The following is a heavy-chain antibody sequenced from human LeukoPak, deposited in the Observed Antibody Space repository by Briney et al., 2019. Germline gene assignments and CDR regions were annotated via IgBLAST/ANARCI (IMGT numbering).Heavy chain of an antibody. J-gene: IGHJ5*02. Sequence: GGSLRLSCAASGFTFSSYAMSWVRQAPGKGLEWVSAISGSGGSTYYADSVKGRFTISRDNSKNTLYLQMNSLRAEGTAVYYCAKDYAPTPYFDPWGQGTLVTVSS. D-gene: IGHD3-16*01. V-gene: IGHV3-23*01. CDR3: AKDYAPTPYFDP. CDR2: ISGSGGST. CDR1: GFTFSSYA.